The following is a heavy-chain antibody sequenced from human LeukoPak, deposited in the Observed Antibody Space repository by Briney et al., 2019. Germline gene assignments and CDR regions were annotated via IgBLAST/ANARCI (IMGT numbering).Heavy chain of an antibody. D-gene: IGHD2-8*01. CDR1: GYTFTGYY. CDR2: INPNSGGT. Sequence: ASVKVSCKASGYTFTGYYMHWVRQAPGQGLEWMGWINPNSGGTNYAQKFQGRVTMTRDTSISTAYMELSRLRSDDTAVYYCARGLQDIVLMVYAPPDYWGQGTLVTVSS. J-gene: IGHJ4*02. V-gene: IGHV1-2*02. CDR3: ARGLQDIVLMVYAPPDY.